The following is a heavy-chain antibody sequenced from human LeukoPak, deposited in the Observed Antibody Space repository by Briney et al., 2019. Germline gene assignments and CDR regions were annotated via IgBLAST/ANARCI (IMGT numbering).Heavy chain of an antibody. Sequence: SETLSLTCAVYGGSFSGYYWSWIRQPPGKGLEWIGEINHSGSTNYNPSLKSRVTISVDTSKNQFSLKLSSVTAADTAVYYCARRLMVRGVKQRVDPWGQGTLVTVSS. CDR3: ARRLMVRGVKQRVDP. D-gene: IGHD3-10*01. CDR1: GGSFSGYY. V-gene: IGHV4-34*01. CDR2: INHSGST. J-gene: IGHJ5*02.